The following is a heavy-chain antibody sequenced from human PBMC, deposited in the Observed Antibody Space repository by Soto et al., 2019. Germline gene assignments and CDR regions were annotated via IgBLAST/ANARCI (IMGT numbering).Heavy chain of an antibody. CDR1: GFTFSSYW. Sequence: EVQLVESGGGLVQPGGSLRLSCAASGFTFSSYWMSWVRQAPGKGLEWVASIKQDGSEKYYVDSVKGRFTISRDNAKNSLYLQMNSLRAEDTAVYYCARGRSIAARDAFDIWGQGTMVTVSS. CDR2: IKQDGSEK. V-gene: IGHV3-7*01. J-gene: IGHJ3*02. CDR3: ARGRSIAARDAFDI. D-gene: IGHD6-6*01.